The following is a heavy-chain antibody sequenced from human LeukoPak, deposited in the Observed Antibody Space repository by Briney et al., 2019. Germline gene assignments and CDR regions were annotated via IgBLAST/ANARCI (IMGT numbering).Heavy chain of an antibody. J-gene: IGHJ4*02. CDR1: GGSFSGYY. D-gene: IGHD3-22*01. Sequence: KPSETLSLTCAVYGGSFSGYYWSWIRQPPGKGLEWIGETNHSGSTNYNPSLKSRVTISVDTSKNQFSLKLSSVTAADTAVYYFARALNYDSSGYGLEGGYYFDYWGQGTLVTVSS. V-gene: IGHV4-34*01. CDR2: TNHSGST. CDR3: ARALNYDSSGYGLEGGYYFDY.